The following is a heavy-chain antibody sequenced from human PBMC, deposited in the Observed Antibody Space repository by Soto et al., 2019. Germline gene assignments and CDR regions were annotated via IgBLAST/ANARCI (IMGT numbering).Heavy chain of an antibody. J-gene: IGHJ4*02. Sequence: QVQLQESGPGLVKPSETLSLTCSVSGGSINNYYCSWIRQPPGKGLEWIGYIYYSGSPNYNPSLKCRVTISVDTSKNQFSLNLSSVTAADTAVYYCARAGAATLSDYWGQGTLVTVSS. CDR1: GGSINNYY. CDR2: IYYSGSP. CDR3: ARAGAATLSDY. V-gene: IGHV4-59*01. D-gene: IGHD2-15*01.